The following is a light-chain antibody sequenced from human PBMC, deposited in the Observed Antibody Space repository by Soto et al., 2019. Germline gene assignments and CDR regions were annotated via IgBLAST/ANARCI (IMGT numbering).Light chain of an antibody. CDR3: SSYTSSSTRV. CDR2: DVS. CDR1: SSDVGGYNY. J-gene: IGLJ1*01. Sequence: QSALTQPASVXGSPGQSITISCTGTSSDVGGYNYVSWYQQHPGRAPKLMIYDVSNRPSGVSNRFSGSKSGNTASLTISGLQAEDEADYYCSSYTSSSTRVFGTGTKVTVL. V-gene: IGLV2-14*01.